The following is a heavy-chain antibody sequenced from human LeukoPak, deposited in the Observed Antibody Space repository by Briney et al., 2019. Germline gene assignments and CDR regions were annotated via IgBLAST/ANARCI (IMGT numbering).Heavy chain of an antibody. CDR1: GFTFGSYA. CDR3: AKWGLPGGRDIVVVPAAEFDY. V-gene: IGHV3-23*01. J-gene: IGHJ4*02. Sequence: PGGSLRLSCAASGFTFGSYAMSWVRQAPGKGLEWVSAISGSGGSAYYADSVKGRFTISRDNSKNTLYLQINSLRAGDTAVYYCAKWGLPGGRDIVVVPAAEFDYWGQGTLVTVSS. CDR2: ISGSGGSA. D-gene: IGHD2-2*01.